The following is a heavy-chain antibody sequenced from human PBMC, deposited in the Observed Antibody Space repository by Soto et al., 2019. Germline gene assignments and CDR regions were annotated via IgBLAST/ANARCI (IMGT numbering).Heavy chain of an antibody. Sequence: PVGSLRLSCASSVCTFSTYAMSWVRHCPGKWLEWVSVISGSDDRTFYADSVKGRFTISRDNPKNTLYLQMNSLRAEDTAIYYCAKGAISSKYSCCEYWGQGTLVIVSS. D-gene: IGHD4-4*01. CDR3: AKGAISSKYSCCEY. CDR2: ISGSDDRT. J-gene: IGHJ4*02. V-gene: IGHV3-23*01. CDR1: VCTFSTYA.